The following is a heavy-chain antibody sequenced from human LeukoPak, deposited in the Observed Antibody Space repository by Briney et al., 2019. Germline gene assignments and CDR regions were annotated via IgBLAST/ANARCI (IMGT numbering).Heavy chain of an antibody. CDR3: SRVGYGNYAHYFDY. J-gene: IGHJ4*02. CDR1: GFTFSTYI. Sequence: GGSLRLSCAASGFTFSTYIMAWVRQAPGKGLEWVSFISSSSSYIYYGDLVKGRFTISRDDAKNSLYLQMNSLRAEDTAVYYCSRVGYGNYAHYFDYWGQGILVTVSS. V-gene: IGHV3-21*01. D-gene: IGHD4-11*01. CDR2: ISSSSSYI.